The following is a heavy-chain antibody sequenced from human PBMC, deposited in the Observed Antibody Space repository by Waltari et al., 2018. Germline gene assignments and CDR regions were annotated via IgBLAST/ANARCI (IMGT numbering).Heavy chain of an antibody. CDR2: VNPNTGVA. Sequence: QLVQSGAEVKKPGASMKVSCTASGYTFTGYYIHWLRQTPVQGLEWLGRVNPNTGVAAYAPKFQGRVTVTSDTSITTSYLHLTDLRSDDTAVYYCARDRTKYSDYILWGQGTLISSLQ. CDR1: GYTFTGYY. J-gene: IGHJ3*01. V-gene: IGHV1-2*06. CDR3: ARDRTKYSDYIL. D-gene: IGHD4-17*01.